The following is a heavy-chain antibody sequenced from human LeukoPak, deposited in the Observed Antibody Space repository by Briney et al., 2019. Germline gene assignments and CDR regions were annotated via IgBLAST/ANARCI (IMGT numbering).Heavy chain of an antibody. CDR2: IYYSGST. J-gene: IGHJ4*02. CDR3: ATYGGTGYYGFAY. V-gene: IGHV4-59*01. D-gene: IGHD3/OR15-3a*01. CDR1: GGSISSYY. Sequence: SETLSLTCTVSGGSISSYYWSWVRQPPGEGLEWIGYIYYSGSTNYNPSLKSRVTISVDTSENQFSLKLSSVTAADTAVYYCATYGGTGYYGFAYWGQGTLVTVSS.